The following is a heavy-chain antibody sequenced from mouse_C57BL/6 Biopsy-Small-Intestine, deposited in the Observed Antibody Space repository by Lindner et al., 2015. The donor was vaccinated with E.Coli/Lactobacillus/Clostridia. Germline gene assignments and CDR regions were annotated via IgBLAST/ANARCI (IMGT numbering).Heavy chain of an antibody. Sequence: VQLQESGPELVKPGASVKISCKASGYSFTDYNMNWVKQSNGKSLEWIGVINPNYGTTSYNQKFKGKATLTVDQSSSTAYMQINSLTSEDSAVYYCARRTNWDDSYAMDYWGQGTSVTVSS. CDR1: GYSFTDYN. V-gene: IGHV1-39*01. J-gene: IGHJ4*01. CDR2: INPNYGTT. CDR3: ARRTNWDDSYAMDY. D-gene: IGHD4-1*01.